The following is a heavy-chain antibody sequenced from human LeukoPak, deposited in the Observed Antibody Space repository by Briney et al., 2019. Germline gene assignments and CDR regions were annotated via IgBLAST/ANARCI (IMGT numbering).Heavy chain of an antibody. J-gene: IGHJ4*02. D-gene: IGHD5-12*01. CDR1: DDSLSSYY. V-gene: IGHV4-59*01. Sequence: SETLSLTCAVSDDSLSSYYWKWFRQPPGKGLEWVGLVSYSGSTKYNPSLKSRLTISEDKSKNQCSLTLNSVTAADTAVYYCARGGGWLTPDRGQGTLVTISS. CDR2: VSYSGST. CDR3: ARGGGWLTPD.